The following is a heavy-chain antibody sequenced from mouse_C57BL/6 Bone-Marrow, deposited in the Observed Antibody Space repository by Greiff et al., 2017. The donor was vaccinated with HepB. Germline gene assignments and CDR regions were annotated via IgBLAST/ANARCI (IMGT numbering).Heavy chain of an antibody. V-gene: IGHV2-6*03. CDR2: IWSDGST. CDR3: ARLYSNYADYYAMDY. J-gene: IGHJ4*01. D-gene: IGHD2-5*01. Sequence: VKLMESGPGLVAPSQSLSITCTVSGFSLTSYGVHWVRQPPGKGLEWLVVIWSDGSTTYNSALKSRLSISKDNSKSQVFLKMNSLQTDDTAMYYCARLYSNYADYYAMDYWGQGTSVTVSS. CDR1: GFSLTSYG.